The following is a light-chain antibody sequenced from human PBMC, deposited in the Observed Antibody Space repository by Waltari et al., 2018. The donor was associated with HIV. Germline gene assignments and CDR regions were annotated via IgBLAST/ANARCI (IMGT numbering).Light chain of an antibody. J-gene: IGKJ3*01. CDR2: WAS. V-gene: IGKV4-1*01. CDR1: QSVLFSSNNKNH. Sequence: DIVMTQSPASLAVSLCERATINCKSSQSVLFSSNNKNHLAWYQQKPGQPPRLLIYWASTLESGVPDRFSGSGSGTDFTLTISSLQAEDVAVYYCQQYYSSPWNFGPGTKVDI. CDR3: QQYYSSPWN.